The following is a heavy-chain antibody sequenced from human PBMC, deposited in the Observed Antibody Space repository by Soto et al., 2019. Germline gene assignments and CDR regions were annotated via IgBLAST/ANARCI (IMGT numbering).Heavy chain of an antibody. CDR2: ISWDGGST. CDR3: AKGPLLMVYPTDFNYGMDV. Sequence: PGGSLRLSCAASGFTFDDYTMHWVRQAPGKGLEWVSLISWDGGSTYYADSVKGRFTIARDNSKNSLYLQMNSLRTEDTALYYCAKGPLLMVYPTDFNYGMDVWGQGTTVTVSS. CDR1: GFTFDDYT. J-gene: IGHJ6*02. V-gene: IGHV3-43*01. D-gene: IGHD2-8*01.